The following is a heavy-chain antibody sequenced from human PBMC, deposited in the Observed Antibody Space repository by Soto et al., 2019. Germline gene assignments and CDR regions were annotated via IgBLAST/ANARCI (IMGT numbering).Heavy chain of an antibody. J-gene: IGHJ6*03. V-gene: IGHV4-59*01. CDR2: IYYSGST. Sequence: SETLSLTCTVAGGSISSYYWSWIRQPPGKGLEWIGYIYYSGSTNYNPSLKSRVTISVDTSKNQFSLKLSSVTAADTAVYYCARSYRRYCSGGSCYSYYYYYMDVWGKGTTVTVSS. CDR3: ARSYRRYCSGGSCYSYYYYYMDV. D-gene: IGHD2-15*01. CDR1: GGSISSYY.